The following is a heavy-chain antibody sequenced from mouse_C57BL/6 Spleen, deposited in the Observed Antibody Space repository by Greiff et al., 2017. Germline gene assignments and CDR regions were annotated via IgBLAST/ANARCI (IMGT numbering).Heavy chain of an antibody. CDR2: ISYDGSN. J-gene: IGHJ2*01. Sequence: EVQLQESGPGLVKPSQSLSLTCSVTGYSITSGYYWNWIRQFPGNKLEWMGYISYDGSNNYNPSLKNRISITRDTSKNQFFLKLNSVTTEDTATYYCAHYDYDAFDYWGQGTTLTVSS. CDR1: GYSITSGYY. D-gene: IGHD2-4*01. CDR3: AHYDYDAFDY. V-gene: IGHV3-6*01.